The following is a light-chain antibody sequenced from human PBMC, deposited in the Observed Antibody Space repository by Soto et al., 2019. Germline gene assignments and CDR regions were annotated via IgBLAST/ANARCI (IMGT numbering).Light chain of an antibody. CDR1: QSGSDC. CDR2: DVA. V-gene: IGKV1-5*01. J-gene: IGKJ1*01. Sequence: IQSTESSSTLSGDVRYIATTTCRASQSGSDCLAWYQMKPGEAPKLLIFDVANLETGVPSRFSGSGSGTEFSLTIRGLQPDDFATYYCQQYDYSRTFGQGTKVDIK. CDR3: QQYDYSRT.